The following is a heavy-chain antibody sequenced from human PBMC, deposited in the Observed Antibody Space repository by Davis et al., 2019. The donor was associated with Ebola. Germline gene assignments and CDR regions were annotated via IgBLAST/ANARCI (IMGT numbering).Heavy chain of an antibody. CDR2: INPNSGGT. V-gene: IGHV1-2*02. Sequence: ASVKVSCKASGYTFTGYYMHWVRQAPGQGLEGMGWINPNSGGTNYAQKFQGRVTMTRDTSISTAYMELSRLRSDDTAVYYCARVWRAAYCSSTSCYTGPGYWGQGTLVTVSS. D-gene: IGHD2-2*02. CDR3: ARVWRAAYCSSTSCYTGPGY. J-gene: IGHJ4*02. CDR1: GYTFTGYY.